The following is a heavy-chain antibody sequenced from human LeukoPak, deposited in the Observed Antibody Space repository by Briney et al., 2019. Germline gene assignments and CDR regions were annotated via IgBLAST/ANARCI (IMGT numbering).Heavy chain of an antibody. D-gene: IGHD2-21*02. CDR2: ISGSGGST. V-gene: IGHV3-23*01. CDR3: AKRNQVYCGGDCAVDY. Sequence: GGSLRLSCAASGFTFDDYAMSWVRQAPGKGLEWVSAISGSGGSTYYADSVKGRFTISRDNSKNTLYLQMNSLRAEDTAVYYCAKRNQVYCGGDCAVDYWGQGTLVTVSS. J-gene: IGHJ4*02. CDR1: GFTFDDYA.